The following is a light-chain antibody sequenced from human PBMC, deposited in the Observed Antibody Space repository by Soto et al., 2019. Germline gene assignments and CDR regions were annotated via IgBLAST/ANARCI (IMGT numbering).Light chain of an antibody. CDR2: GAS. V-gene: IGKV3-20*01. CDR1: QSGGGN. J-gene: IGKJ5*01. Sequence: EIVLTQSPGSLSLSPGDRATLSCRASQSGGGNVAWYQQIPGQPPKLLIFGASSRATGIADKFSGSGSGTDFTLTISRLEREDFALYYCQHYGAAPITFGQGTRLEIK. CDR3: QHYGAAPIT.